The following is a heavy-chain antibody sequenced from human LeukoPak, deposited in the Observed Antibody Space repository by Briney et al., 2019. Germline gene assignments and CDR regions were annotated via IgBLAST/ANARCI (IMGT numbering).Heavy chain of an antibody. V-gene: IGHV4-39*01. CDR1: GGSISSSSYY. J-gene: IGHJ4*02. CDR3: ARQGWSSASGYYFDY. D-gene: IGHD6-19*01. Sequence: SETLSLTCGVSGGSISSSSYYWGWIRQPPGKGLEWVGTLYYSGSTYCNPSLKSRVTISVDTSKNQFSLKLSSVTAADTAVYYCARQGWSSASGYYFDYWGQGTLVTVSS. CDR2: LYYSGST.